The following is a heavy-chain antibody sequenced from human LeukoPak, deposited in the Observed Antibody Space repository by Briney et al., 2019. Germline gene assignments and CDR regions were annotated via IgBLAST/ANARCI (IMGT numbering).Heavy chain of an antibody. CDR1: GFTFSSYS. Sequence: GGSLRLSCAASGFTFSSYSMNWVRQAPGKGLEWVSSISSSSSYIYYADSVKGRFTISRDNAKNSLYLQMNSLRAEDTAVYYCARGPPPYGGNYRFGYWGQGTLSPSPQ. J-gene: IGHJ4*02. D-gene: IGHD4-23*01. V-gene: IGHV3-21*01. CDR2: ISSSSSYI. CDR3: ARGPPPYGGNYRFGY.